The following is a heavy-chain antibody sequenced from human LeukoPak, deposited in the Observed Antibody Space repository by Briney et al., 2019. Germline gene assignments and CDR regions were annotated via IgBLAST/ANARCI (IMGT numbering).Heavy chain of an antibody. D-gene: IGHD5-12*01. J-gene: IGHJ4*02. CDR1: GFTFSSYS. V-gene: IGHV3-21*04. CDR3: TRGSGFETGDY. CDR2: ITRSSIYK. Sequence: PGGSLRLSCAASGFTFSSYSINWVRQAPGKGLEWVSSITRSSIYKYYADSVKGRFTVSRDNAKNTFHLQMQSLKVEDTAIYYCTRGSGFETGDYWGQGTLVTVSS.